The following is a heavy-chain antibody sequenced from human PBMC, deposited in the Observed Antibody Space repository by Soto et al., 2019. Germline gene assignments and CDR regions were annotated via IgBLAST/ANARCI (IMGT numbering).Heavy chain of an antibody. J-gene: IGHJ6*02. CDR1: GYSFTNFW. CDR3: ARHHGSPGSYFGMDV. Sequence: GESLKISCKGSGYSFTNFWINWVRQMPGKGLEWMGIIYPGDSDTTYSPSFQGQVTISADKSISTAYLQWRSLKASDTAMYYCARHHGSPGSYFGMDVWGQGTTVTVSS. D-gene: IGHD6-13*01. CDR2: IYPGDSDT. V-gene: IGHV5-51*01.